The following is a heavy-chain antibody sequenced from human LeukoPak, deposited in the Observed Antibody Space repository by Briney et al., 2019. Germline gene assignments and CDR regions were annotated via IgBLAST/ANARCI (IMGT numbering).Heavy chain of an antibody. Sequence: GGSLRLSCAASGFTFSDYYMSWIRQAPGKGLEWVSYISGSGNTIYYADSVKGRFTISRDNAKNSVYPHMNSLRDDDTAVYYCATDVGQLWSPDNWGQGTLVTVSS. D-gene: IGHD5-18*01. CDR3: ATDVGQLWSPDN. V-gene: IGHV3-11*01. CDR2: ISGSGNTI. CDR1: GFTFSDYY. J-gene: IGHJ4*02.